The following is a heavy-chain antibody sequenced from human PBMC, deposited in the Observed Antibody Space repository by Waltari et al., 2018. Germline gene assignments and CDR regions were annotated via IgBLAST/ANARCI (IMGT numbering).Heavy chain of an antibody. CDR2: ISDDGSNK. V-gene: IGHV3-30*01. J-gene: IGHJ4*02. D-gene: IGHD3-16*01. Sequence: QVQLVESGGGVVQHGRSLRLSCAASGFTFSSYAMHWVRQAPGKGLEWVAVISDDGSNKYYADSVKGRFTISRDNSKNTLYLQMNSLRAEDTAVYYCARGPKGEYYFDYWGQGTLVTVSS. CDR1: GFTFSSYA. CDR3: ARGPKGEYYFDY.